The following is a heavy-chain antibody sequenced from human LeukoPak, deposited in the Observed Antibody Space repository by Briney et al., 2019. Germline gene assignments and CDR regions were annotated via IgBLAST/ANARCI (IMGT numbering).Heavy chain of an antibody. Sequence: ASVKVSCKASGYTFTSYYMHWVRQAPGQGLEWMGIINPSGGSTSYAQKFQGRVTMTRDTSTSTVYMGLSSLRSEDTAVYYCARLTGELLRSLHAFDIWGQGTMVTVSS. CDR1: GYTFTSYY. D-gene: IGHD1-26*01. V-gene: IGHV1-46*01. J-gene: IGHJ3*02. CDR3: ARLTGELLRSLHAFDI. CDR2: INPSGGST.